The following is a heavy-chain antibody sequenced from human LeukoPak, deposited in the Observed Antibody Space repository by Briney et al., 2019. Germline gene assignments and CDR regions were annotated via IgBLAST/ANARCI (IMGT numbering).Heavy chain of an antibody. CDR3: AGSGCSYGYSEY. J-gene: IGHJ4*02. V-gene: IGHV1-3*01. D-gene: IGHD5-18*01. Sequence: ASVKVSCKASGYTFTSYAMHWVRQAPGQRLEWMGWINAGNGNTKYSQKFQGRVTITRDTSASTAYMELSSLRSEDTAVYYCAGSGCSYGYSEYWGQGTLVTVSS. CDR1: GYTFTSYA. CDR2: INAGNGNT.